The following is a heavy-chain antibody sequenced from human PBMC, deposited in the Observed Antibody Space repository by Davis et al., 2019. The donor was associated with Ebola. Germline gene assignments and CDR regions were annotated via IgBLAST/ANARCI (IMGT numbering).Heavy chain of an antibody. CDR1: GGTFSSYA. CDR2: IIPIFGTA. J-gene: IGHJ6*02. D-gene: IGHD1-26*01. CDR3: AREVVGANLGIMFGYYGMDV. Sequence: AASVKVSCKASGGTFSSYAISWVRQAPGQGLEWMGGIIPIFGTANYAQKFQGRVTMTRNTSISTAYMELSRLRSDDTAVYYCAREVVGANLGIMFGYYGMDVWGQGTTVTVSS. V-gene: IGHV1-69*05.